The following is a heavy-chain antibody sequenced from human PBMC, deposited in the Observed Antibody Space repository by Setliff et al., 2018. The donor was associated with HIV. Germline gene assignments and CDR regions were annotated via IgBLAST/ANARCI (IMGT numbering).Heavy chain of an antibody. J-gene: IGHJ6*03. CDR2: MNPNSGNT. CDR1: GYTFTSHD. CDR3: ARGFYDFFYNYYMDV. Sequence: ASVKVSCKASGYTFTSHDINWVRQATGQGLEWMGWMNPNSGNTGYAQKFQGRVTMTRNTSISTVYMDLDSLRSDDAAVYYCARGFYDFFYNYYMDVWGKGTTVTVSS. V-gene: IGHV1-8*02. D-gene: IGHD3-3*01.